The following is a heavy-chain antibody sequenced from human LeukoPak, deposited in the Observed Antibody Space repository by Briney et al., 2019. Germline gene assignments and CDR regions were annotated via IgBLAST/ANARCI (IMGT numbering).Heavy chain of an antibody. CDR1: GGTFSSYA. CDR2: IIPIFGTA. V-gene: IGHV1-69*05. D-gene: IGHD4-17*01. Sequence: GASVKVSCKASGGTFSSYAISWVRQAPGQGLEWMGGIIPIFGTANYAQKFQGRVTITTDESTSTAYMELSSLRPEDTAVYYCARDPGLWDYGDRRGAFDIWGQGTMVTVSS. CDR3: ARDPGLWDYGDRRGAFDI. J-gene: IGHJ3*02.